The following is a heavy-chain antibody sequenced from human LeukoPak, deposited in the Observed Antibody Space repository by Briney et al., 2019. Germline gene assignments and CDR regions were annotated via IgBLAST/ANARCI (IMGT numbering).Heavy chain of an antibody. CDR1: GFSFSRAW. CDR3: ATSQGGI. V-gene: IGHV3-7*01. Sequence: GGFLRLSCAASGFSFSRAWMSWVRQAPGKGLEWLANIKEDGSDKYYVDSVKGRFTISRDNAKNSLYLQMNSLRAEDTAIYYCATSQGGIWGQGTMVTASS. J-gene: IGHJ3*02. CDR2: IKEDGSDK.